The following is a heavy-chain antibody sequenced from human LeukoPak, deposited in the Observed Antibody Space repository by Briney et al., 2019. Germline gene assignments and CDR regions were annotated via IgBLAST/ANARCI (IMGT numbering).Heavy chain of an antibody. CDR1: GFTFSSYG. J-gene: IGHJ6*02. V-gene: IGHV3-33*01. CDR2: IWYDGSNK. CDR3: AREKGTVTTLYGMDV. Sequence: PGGSLRLSCAASGFTFSSYGMHWVRQAPGKGVEGGAVIWYDGSNKYYADSVKGRFTISRDNSKNTLYLQMNSLRAEDTAVYCCAREKGTVTTLYGMDVWGQGTTVTVSS. D-gene: IGHD4-11*01.